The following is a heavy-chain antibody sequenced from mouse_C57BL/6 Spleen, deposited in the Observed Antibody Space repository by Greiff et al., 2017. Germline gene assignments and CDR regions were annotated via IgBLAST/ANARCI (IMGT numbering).Heavy chain of an antibody. Sequence: EVQLQQSGPELVKPGASVKISCKASGYTFTDYYMNWVKQSPGKSLEWIGGINPNNGGTSYNQKFKGKDTLTVAKSSSTAYMELRSLTSEDSEVYYCARPLGPWYFDVWGTGTTVTVSS. CDR1: GYTFTDYY. V-gene: IGHV1-26*01. CDR3: ARPLGPWYFDV. J-gene: IGHJ1*03. D-gene: IGHD4-1*01. CDR2: INPNNGGT.